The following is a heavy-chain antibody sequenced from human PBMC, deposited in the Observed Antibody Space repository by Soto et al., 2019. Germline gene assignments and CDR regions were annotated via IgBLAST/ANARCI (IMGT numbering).Heavy chain of an antibody. D-gene: IGHD6-19*01. V-gene: IGHV3-23*01. J-gene: IGHJ4*02. CDR2: ISGNGANT. Sequence: GGSPRLSCAASGFTFIKYAMSWVRQAPGEGLEWVSTISGNGANTHYADSVKGRFSISRDNSKNTLYIQMNSLRAEDTAVYYCAKDYGSSRYFFDYWGQGALVTVSS. CDR1: GFTFIKYA. CDR3: AKDYGSSRYFFDY.